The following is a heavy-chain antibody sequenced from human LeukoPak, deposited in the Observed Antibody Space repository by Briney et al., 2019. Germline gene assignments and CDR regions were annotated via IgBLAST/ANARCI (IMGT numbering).Heavy chain of an antibody. CDR2: IKQDGSEK. D-gene: IGHD1-26*01. V-gene: IGHV3-7*01. CDR1: GFTFSSYW. J-gene: IGHJ5*02. Sequence: PGGSLRLSCAASGFTFSSYWMSWVRQAPGKGLEWVANIKQDGSEKYYVDSVKGRLTISRDNAKNSLYLQMNSLRAEDTAVYYCARWWELRPRYNWFDPWGQGTLVTVSS. CDR3: ARWWELRPRYNWFDP.